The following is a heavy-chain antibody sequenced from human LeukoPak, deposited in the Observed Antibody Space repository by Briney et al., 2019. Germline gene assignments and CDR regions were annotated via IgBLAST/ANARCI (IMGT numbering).Heavy chain of an antibody. V-gene: IGHV3-23*01. J-gene: IGHJ4*02. Sequence: PGGSLRLSCAASGFTFSSYAMSWVRQAPGKGLELVSAISGSGGSTYYADSVKGRFTISRDNSKNTLYLQMNSLRAEDTAVYYCAKASGSGWYNRGVDYWGQGTLVTVSS. CDR3: AKASGSGWYNRGVDY. CDR2: ISGSGGST. D-gene: IGHD6-19*01. CDR1: GFTFSSYA.